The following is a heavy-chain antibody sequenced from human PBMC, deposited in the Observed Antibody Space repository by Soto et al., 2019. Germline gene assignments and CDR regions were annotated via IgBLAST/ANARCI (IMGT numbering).Heavy chain of an antibody. CDR2: IYYSGST. CDR3: AREEGGGYDHRWFDP. CDR1: GGSISSGGYY. V-gene: IGHV4-31*03. D-gene: IGHD5-12*01. J-gene: IGHJ5*02. Sequence: QVQLQESGPGLVKPSQTLSLTCTVSGGSISSGGYYWSWIRQHPGKGLEWIGYIYYSGSTYYNPSLKCRVTISVDTSKTQFSLTLSSVTAADTAVYYCAREEGGGYDHRWFDPWGQGTLVTVSS.